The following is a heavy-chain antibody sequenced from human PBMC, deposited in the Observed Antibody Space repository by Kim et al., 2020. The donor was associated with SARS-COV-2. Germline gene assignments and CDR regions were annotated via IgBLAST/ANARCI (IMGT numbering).Heavy chain of an antibody. CDR2: IYYSGST. D-gene: IGHD1-7*01. V-gene: IGHV4-59*08. Sequence: SETLSLTCTVSGGSISSYYWSWIRQPPGKGLEWIGYIYYSGSTNYNPSLKSRVTISVDTSKNQFSLKLSSVTAADTAVYYCARQEDWNYVVFDPWGQGTLVTVSS. J-gene: IGHJ5*02. CDR3: ARQEDWNYVVFDP. CDR1: GGSISSYY.